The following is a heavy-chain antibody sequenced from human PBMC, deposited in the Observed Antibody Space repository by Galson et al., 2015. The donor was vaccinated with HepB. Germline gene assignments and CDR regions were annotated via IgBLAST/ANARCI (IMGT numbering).Heavy chain of an antibody. V-gene: IGHV1-69*01. J-gene: IGHJ3*02. CDR2: IIPIFGTA. CDR1: GGTFSSYA. D-gene: IGHD3-3*01. Sequence: SCKASGGTFSSYAISWVRQAPGQGLEWMGGIIPIFGTANYAQKFQGRVTITADESTSTAYMELSSLRSEDTAVYYCADTVTKQNAFDIWGQGTMVTVSS. CDR3: ADTVTKQNAFDI.